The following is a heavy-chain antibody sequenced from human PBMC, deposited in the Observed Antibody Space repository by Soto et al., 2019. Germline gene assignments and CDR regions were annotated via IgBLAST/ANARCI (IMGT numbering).Heavy chain of an antibody. J-gene: IGHJ3*01. CDR3: GGSGGLGDSFDV. CDR2: INPNSGGT. Sequence: ASVKVSCKASGDSFANYYIHWVRQAPERGLEWMGWINPNSGGTNFAQKFQDWVTMTWDTSISTGYMELRRLKSDDTASYYCGGSGGLGDSFDVWAQGTVVPVSS. D-gene: IGHD3-16*01. V-gene: IGHV1-2*04. CDR1: GDSFANYY.